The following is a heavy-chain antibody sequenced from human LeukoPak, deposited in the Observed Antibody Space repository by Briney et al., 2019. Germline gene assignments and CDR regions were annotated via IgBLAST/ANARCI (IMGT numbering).Heavy chain of an antibody. CDR2: INHSGST. Sequence: PSETLSLTCAVYGGFFSGYYWSWIRHPPGKGLEWIGEINHSGSTNYNPSLKSRVTISVDTSKNQFSLKLSSVTAADTAVYYCARRALWFGEDYWGQGTLVTVSS. CDR3: ARRALWFGEDY. J-gene: IGHJ4*02. V-gene: IGHV4-34*01. CDR1: GGFFSGYY. D-gene: IGHD3-10*01.